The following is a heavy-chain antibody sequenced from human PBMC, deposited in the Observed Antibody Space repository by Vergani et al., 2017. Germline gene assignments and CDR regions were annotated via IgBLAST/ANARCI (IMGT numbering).Heavy chain of an antibody. J-gene: IGHJ3*02. CDR1: GFTVSSNY. CDR3: ARSPPSMGWLQFTAFDI. CDR2: IYSGGST. D-gene: IGHD5-24*01. Sequence: EVQLVESGGGLVQPGGSLRLSCAASGFTVSSNYMSWVRQAPGKGLEWVSVIYSGGSTYYADSVKGRFTISRDNSKNTQYLQMNSLRAEDTAVYYCARSPPSMGWLQFTAFDIWGQGTMVTVSS. V-gene: IGHV3-66*01.